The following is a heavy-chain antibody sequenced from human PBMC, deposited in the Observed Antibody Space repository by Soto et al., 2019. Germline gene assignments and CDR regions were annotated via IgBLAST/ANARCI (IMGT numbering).Heavy chain of an antibody. D-gene: IGHD6-13*01. CDR1: GGSISSYY. Sequence: SETLSLTCTVSGGSISSYYWSWIRQPPGKGLEWIGYIYYSGSTNYNPSLKSRVTISVDTSKNQFSLKLSSVTAADTAVYYCARGPHAGYSSTWYFDYWGQGTLVTVSS. V-gene: IGHV4-59*01. CDR3: ARGPHAGYSSTWYFDY. CDR2: IYYSGST. J-gene: IGHJ4*02.